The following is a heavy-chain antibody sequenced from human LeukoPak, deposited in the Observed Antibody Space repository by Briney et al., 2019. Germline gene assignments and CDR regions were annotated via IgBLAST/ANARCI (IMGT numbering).Heavy chain of an antibody. CDR1: GYTFTSYD. D-gene: IGHD5-12*01. J-gene: IGHJ3*02. CDR2: MNPNSGNT. V-gene: IGHV1-8*02. CDR3: SRHRGYSGYDYAFDI. Sequence: ASVKLSCKASGYTFTSYDINWVRQATGQGLEWMGWMNPNSGNTGYAHKFQGRVTMTRNTSISTAYMELSSLRSEDTAVYYCSRHRGYSGYDYAFDIWGQGTMVTVSS.